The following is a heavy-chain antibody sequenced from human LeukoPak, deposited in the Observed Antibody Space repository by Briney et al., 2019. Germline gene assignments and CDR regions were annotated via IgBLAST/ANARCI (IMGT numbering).Heavy chain of an antibody. D-gene: IGHD5-24*01. CDR3: TRGQDGYDDY. J-gene: IGHJ4*02. CDR1: GGSISGYY. V-gene: IGHV4-4*07. Sequence: SETLSLTCTVSGGSISGYYWNWVRQPAGKGLEWIGRIYVSESTNYNPSLKSRVTMSVDTSKNQFSLKMSSVTAADTAVYYCTRGQDGYDDYWGQGTLVTVSS. CDR2: IYVSEST.